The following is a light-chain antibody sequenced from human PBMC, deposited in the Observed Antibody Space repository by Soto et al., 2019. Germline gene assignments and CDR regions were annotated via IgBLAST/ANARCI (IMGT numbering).Light chain of an antibody. J-gene: IGLJ2*01. Sequence: ALTQPASVSGSPGQSITISCTGTSSDVGGYNYVSWYQQHPGKAPKLMIYDVSNRPSGVSNRFSGSKSGNTASLTISGLQAEDEADYYCSSYTSSAVVFGGGTKLTVL. CDR2: DVS. V-gene: IGLV2-14*01. CDR1: SSDVGGYNY. CDR3: SSYTSSAVV.